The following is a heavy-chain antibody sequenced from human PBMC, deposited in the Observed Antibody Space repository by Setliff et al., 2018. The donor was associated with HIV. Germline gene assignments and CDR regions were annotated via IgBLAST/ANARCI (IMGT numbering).Heavy chain of an antibody. CDR3: ARDPLYDSSGFPSELGAFDI. Sequence: SVKVSCKASGGTFSSYAISWVRQAPGQGLEWMGGIIPILGIANYAQKFQGRVTITADKSTSTAYMELSSLRSEDTAMYYCARDPLYDSSGFPSELGAFDIWGQGTMVTVSS. V-gene: IGHV1-69*10. D-gene: IGHD3-22*01. CDR1: GGTFSSYA. J-gene: IGHJ3*02. CDR2: IIPILGIA.